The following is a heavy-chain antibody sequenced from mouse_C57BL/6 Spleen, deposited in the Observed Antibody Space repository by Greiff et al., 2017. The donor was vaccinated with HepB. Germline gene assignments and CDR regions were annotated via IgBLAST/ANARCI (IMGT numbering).Heavy chain of an antibody. V-gene: IGHV5-16*01. J-gene: IGHJ1*03. CDR3: AREGGNYYGSRRDWYFDV. CDR2: INYDGSST. CDR1: GFTFSDYY. D-gene: IGHD1-1*01. Sequence: EVKLVESEGGLVQPGSSMKLSCTASGFTFSDYYMAWVRQVPEKGLEWVANINYDGSSTYYLDSLKSRFIISRDNAKNILYLQMSSLKSEDTATYYCAREGGNYYGSRRDWYFDVWGTGTTVTVSS.